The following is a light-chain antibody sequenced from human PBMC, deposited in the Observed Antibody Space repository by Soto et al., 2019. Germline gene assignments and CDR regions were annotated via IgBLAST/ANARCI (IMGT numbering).Light chain of an antibody. Sequence: EIVWTQSPGTLSLSPGERATLSCRTSHSVNSHVAWYQQKPGQAPRLLLYGASTRATGIPVRFSGSGFGTEFTLTISSLQSEDFAVYYCQQRSNWPTFGQGTKVDIK. CDR1: HSVNSH. CDR2: GAS. CDR3: QQRSNWPT. V-gene: IGKV3-15*01. J-gene: IGKJ1*01.